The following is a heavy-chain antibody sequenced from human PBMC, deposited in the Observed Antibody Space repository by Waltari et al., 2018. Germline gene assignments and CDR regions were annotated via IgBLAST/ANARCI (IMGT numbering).Heavy chain of an antibody. CDR1: GGSFSGYY. CDR3: GRAQWGVKRGFSY. V-gene: IGHV4-34*01. CDR2: IGHSECT. D-gene: IGHD1-26*01. J-gene: IGHJ4*02. Sequence: QVQLQQWGAGLLKPSETLSLPCAVYGGSFSGYYWSWIRQPPGKGLELIGEIGHSECTNYNPSLMSRVTISVDTSKNQFTLKLSAVTAADTAVYYCGRAQWGVKRGFSYWGQGTLVTVSS.